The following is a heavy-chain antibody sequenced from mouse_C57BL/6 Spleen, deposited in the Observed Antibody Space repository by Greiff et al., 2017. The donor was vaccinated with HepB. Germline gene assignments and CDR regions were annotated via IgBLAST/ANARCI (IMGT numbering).Heavy chain of an antibody. D-gene: IGHD1-1*01. V-gene: IGHV5-9-1*02. J-gene: IGHJ3*01. CDR2: ISSGGDYI. CDR1: GFTFSSYA. CDR3: TREGSPNDYGSSYDWFAY. Sequence: EVHLVESGEGLVKPGGSLKLSCAASGFTFSSYAMSWVRQTPEKRLEWVAYISSGGDYIYYADTVKGRFTISRDNARNTLYLQMSSLKSEDTAMYYCTREGSPNDYGSSYDWFAYWGQGTLVTVSA.